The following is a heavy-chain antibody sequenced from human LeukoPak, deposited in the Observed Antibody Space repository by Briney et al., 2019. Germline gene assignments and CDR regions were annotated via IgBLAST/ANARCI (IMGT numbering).Heavy chain of an antibody. CDR3: AKEARVVVVLDAFDI. D-gene: IGHD2-15*01. V-gene: IGHV3-11*01. CDR2: ISSSGSTI. J-gene: IGHJ3*02. CDR1: GFTFSDYY. Sequence: PGGSLRLSCAASGFTFSDYYMSWIRQAPGKGLEWVSYISSSGSTIYYADSVKGRFTISRDNAKNSLYLQMNSLRAEDTAVYYCAKEARVVVVLDAFDIWGQGTMVTVSS.